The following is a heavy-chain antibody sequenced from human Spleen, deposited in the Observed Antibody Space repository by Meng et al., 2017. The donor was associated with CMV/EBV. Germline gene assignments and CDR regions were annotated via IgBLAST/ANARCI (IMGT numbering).Heavy chain of an antibody. CDR2: ITSGSGHI. CDR3: ASTRWVRGAHRTTGYGMDV. CDR1: GFTFSSYN. V-gene: IGHV3-21*01. J-gene: IGHJ6*02. D-gene: IGHD3-10*01. Sequence: GESLKISCAASGFTFSSYNMNWVRQAPRKGLEWVSSITSGSGHIYYADSVKGRFTISRDNANNSLYLQMNSLRAEDTAVYYCASTRWVRGAHRTTGYGMDVWGQGTTVTVSS.